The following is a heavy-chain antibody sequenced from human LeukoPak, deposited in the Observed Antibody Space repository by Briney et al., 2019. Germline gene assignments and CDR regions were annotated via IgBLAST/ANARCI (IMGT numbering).Heavy chain of an antibody. V-gene: IGHV5-51*01. CDR1: GYSFSSYW. CDR2: IYPGDSDT. J-gene: IGHJ4*02. CDR3: ARPRTHDSSAYYHY. Sequence: GESLQISCQGSGYSFSSYWNGWVRQMHGKGLEWMGIIYPGDSDTRYSTSFQGQVTISADKSISTAYLQWSSLKASDTAMYYCARPRTHDSSAYYHYWGQGTLVTVSS. D-gene: IGHD3-22*01.